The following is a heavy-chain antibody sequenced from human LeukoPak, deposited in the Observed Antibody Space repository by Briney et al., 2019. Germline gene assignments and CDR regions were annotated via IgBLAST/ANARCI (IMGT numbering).Heavy chain of an antibody. CDR2: FDPEDGET. CDR3: ATTGSGWYVFDY. D-gene: IGHD6-19*01. Sequence: ASVKVPCKVSGYTLTELSMHWVRQAPGKGLEWMGDFDPEDGETIYAQKFQGRVTMTEDTSTDTAYMELSSLRSEDTAVYYCATTGSGWYVFDYWGQGTLVTVSS. V-gene: IGHV1-24*01. CDR1: GYTLTELS. J-gene: IGHJ4*02.